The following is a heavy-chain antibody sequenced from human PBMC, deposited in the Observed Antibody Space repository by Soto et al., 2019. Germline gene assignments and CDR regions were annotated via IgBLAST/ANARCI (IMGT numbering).Heavy chain of an antibody. J-gene: IGHJ4*02. D-gene: IGHD1-26*01. CDR1: GFTVSSNY. CDR2: IYSGGST. V-gene: IGHV3-53*01. CDR3: ARDGVGATN. Sequence: ETLSLTCTASGFTVSSNYMSWVRQAPGKGLEWVSVIYSGGSTYYADSVKGRFTISRDNSKNTLYLQMNSLRAEDTAVYYCARDGVGATNWGQGTLVTVSS.